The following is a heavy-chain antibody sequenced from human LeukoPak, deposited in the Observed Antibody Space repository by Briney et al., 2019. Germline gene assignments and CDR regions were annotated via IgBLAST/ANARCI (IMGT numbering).Heavy chain of an antibody. CDR2: IDPSDSYT. D-gene: IGHD3-10*01. CDR3: ARSLGELLSSYYYGMDV. CDR1: GYSFTSYW. V-gene: IGHV5-10-1*01. J-gene: IGHJ6*04. Sequence: GESLRISCKGSGYSFTSYWISWVRQMPGKGLEWMGRIDPSDSYTNYSPSFQGHVTISADKSISTAYLQWSSLKASDTAMYYCARSLGELLSSYYYGMDVGGKGTTVTVS.